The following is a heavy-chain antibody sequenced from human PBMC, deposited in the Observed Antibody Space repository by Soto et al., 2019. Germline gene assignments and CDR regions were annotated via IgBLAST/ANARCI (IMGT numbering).Heavy chain of an antibody. CDR2: ISGSGGST. CDR1: GFTFSSYA. CDR3: AKDLIPNRYSGRTRFDY. J-gene: IGHJ4*02. Sequence: GGSLRLSCAASGFTFSSYAMSWVRQAPGKGLEWVSAISGSGGSTYYADSVKGRFTISRDNSKNTLYLQMNSLRAEDTAVYYCAKDLIPNRYSGRTRFDYWGQGTLVTVSS. V-gene: IGHV3-23*01. D-gene: IGHD1-26*01.